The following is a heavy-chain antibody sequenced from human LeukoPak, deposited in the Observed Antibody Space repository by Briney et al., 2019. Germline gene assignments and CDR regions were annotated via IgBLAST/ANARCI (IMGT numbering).Heavy chain of an antibody. J-gene: IGHJ4*02. Sequence: KPSETLSLTCAASGGSISSNSYYWGWIRQPPGKGLAWIGSIYYSGSTYYNPSLKSRVTISVDTSKNQFSVKLSSVTAAVTDIYYCARTRYYYNSRSYGAPYHFDYWGQGTLVTVSS. V-gene: IGHV4-39*01. CDR3: ARTRYYYNSRSYGAPYHFDY. D-gene: IGHD3-10*01. CDR2: IYYSGST. CDR1: GGSISSNSYY.